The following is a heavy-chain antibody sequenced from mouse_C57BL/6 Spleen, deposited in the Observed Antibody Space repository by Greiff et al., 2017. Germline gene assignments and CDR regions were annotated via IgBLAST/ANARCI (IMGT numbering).Heavy chain of an antibody. Sequence: EVQLVESGPGLVKPSQSLSLTCSVTGYSITSGYYWNWIRQVPGNKLEWMGYISYDGSNNYNPSLKNRISISRDTSKNQFFLKLNSVTTEDTATYYCASGVYDYDYFDYWGQGTTLTVSS. D-gene: IGHD2-4*01. V-gene: IGHV3-6*01. J-gene: IGHJ2*01. CDR3: ASGVYDYDYFDY. CDR2: ISYDGSN. CDR1: GYSITSGYY.